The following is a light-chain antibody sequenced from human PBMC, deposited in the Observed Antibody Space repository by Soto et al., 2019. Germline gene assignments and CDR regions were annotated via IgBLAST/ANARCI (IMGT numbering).Light chain of an antibody. CDR2: GAS. CDR1: QSVSSN. CDR3: QQYNNWPGT. J-gene: IGKJ1*01. Sequence: ETVMTQSPATLSVSPGERVTLSCRASQSVSSNLAWYQQKPGQAPRLLIYGASTRATGIPVRFSGSGSWTEFTLTISSLQSEDFAVYYCQQYNNWPGTFGQGTKVEIK. V-gene: IGKV3-15*01.